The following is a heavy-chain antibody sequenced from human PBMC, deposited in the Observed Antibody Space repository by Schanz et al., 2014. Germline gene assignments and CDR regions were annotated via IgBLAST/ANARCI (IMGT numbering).Heavy chain of an antibody. CDR1: GHPFTAYY. J-gene: IGHJ6*02. CDR3: ASDFWSGYSHYYYGLDV. V-gene: IGHV1-2*06. D-gene: IGHD3-3*01. CDR2: INPNSGGT. Sequence: QVQLVQSGAEVKKPGASVKVSCKASGHPFTAYYMHWVRQAPGQGLEWMGRINPNSGGTNYAENFQGRVTMTRDMSINTAYMELSRLRSDDSAVYYCASDFWSGYSHYYYGLDVWGQGTTVTVSS.